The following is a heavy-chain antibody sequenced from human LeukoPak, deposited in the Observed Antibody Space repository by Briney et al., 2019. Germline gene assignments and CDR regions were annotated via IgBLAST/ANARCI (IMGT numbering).Heavy chain of an antibody. CDR3: ARWGYSYGYYYYYYYMDV. V-gene: IGHV3-33*01. Sequence: GGSLRLSCAASGFTFSSYGMHWVRQAPGKGLEWVAVIWYDGSNKYYADSVKGRFTISRDNSKNTLYLQMNSLRAEDTAVYYCARWGYSYGYYYYYYYMDVWGKGTTVTVSS. D-gene: IGHD5-18*01. J-gene: IGHJ6*03. CDR1: GFTFSSYG. CDR2: IWYDGSNK.